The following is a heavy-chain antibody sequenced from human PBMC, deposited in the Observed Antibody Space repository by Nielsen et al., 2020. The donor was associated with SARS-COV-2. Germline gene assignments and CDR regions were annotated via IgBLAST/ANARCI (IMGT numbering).Heavy chain of an antibody. J-gene: IGHJ4*02. CDR3: AAFYVDSIQITDN. Sequence: SETLSLTCAVSGASFSDFYWTWIRQSPGKGLEWIGEVNPSGTTNYNPSLESRVAISMDPSRNHLSLSLTSVTAADTAIYYCAAFYVDSIQITDNWGQGTQVTVSS. D-gene: IGHD5-12*01. CDR2: VNPSGTT. CDR1: GASFSDFY. V-gene: IGHV4-34*01.